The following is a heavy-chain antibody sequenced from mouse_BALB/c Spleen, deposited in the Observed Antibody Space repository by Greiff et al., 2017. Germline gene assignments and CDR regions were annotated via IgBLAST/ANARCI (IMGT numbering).Heavy chain of an antibody. D-gene: IGHD2-12*01. CDR1: GFSLTSYG. Sequence: QVQLKQSGPGLVQPSQSLSITCTVSGFSLTSYGVHWVRQSPGKGLEWLGVIWSGGSTDYNAAFISRLSISKDNSKSQVFFKMNSLQADDTAIYYCARPFYDGGFAYWGQGTLVTVSA. CDR3: ARPFYDGGFAY. J-gene: IGHJ3*01. CDR2: IWSGGST. V-gene: IGHV2-4-1*01.